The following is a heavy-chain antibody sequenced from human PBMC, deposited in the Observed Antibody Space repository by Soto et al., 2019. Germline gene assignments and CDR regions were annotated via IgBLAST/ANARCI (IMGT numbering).Heavy chain of an antibody. Sequence: SETLSLTCTVSGGSISSYYWSWIRQPPGKGLEWIGYVHYSGNTNYNPSLKSRVTISVDTSKNRFFLRLTSVTAADTAVYYCAGTDTSVVHFDYWGQGILVTVSS. CDR3: AGTDTSVVHFDY. J-gene: IGHJ4*02. CDR1: GGSISSYY. D-gene: IGHD5-18*01. CDR2: VHYSGNT. V-gene: IGHV4-59*01.